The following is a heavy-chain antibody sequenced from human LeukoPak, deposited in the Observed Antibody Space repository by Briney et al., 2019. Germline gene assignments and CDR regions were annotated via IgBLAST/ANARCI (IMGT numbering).Heavy chain of an antibody. CDR2: ISGSGDNT. V-gene: IGHV3-23*01. J-gene: IGHJ5*02. CDR1: GFTFSLYA. D-gene: IGHD4-17*01. Sequence: GSLRLSCAASGFTFSLYAMSWVRQTPGKGLEWISTISGSGDNTYYAESVKDRFTIPRDNSRNTLYLRMKSLRAEDTAMYYCAKESTVTPGNVNWFDPWGQGTLVTVSS. CDR3: AKESTVTPGNVNWFDP.